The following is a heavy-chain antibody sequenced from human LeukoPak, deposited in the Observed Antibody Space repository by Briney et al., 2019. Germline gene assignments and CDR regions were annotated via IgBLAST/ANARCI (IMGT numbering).Heavy chain of an antibody. CDR2: IHYSGST. D-gene: IGHD3-10*01. CDR3: ARGGYYGSGNDFRFDP. V-gene: IGHV4-59*01. Sequence: SETLSLTCTVSGGSISSYYWSWIRQPPGKGLEWIGYIHYSGSTNYKPSLKSRVTISVDTSKNQFSLKLNFVTAADTAVYYCARGGYYGSGNDFRFDPWGQGTLVTVSS. CDR1: GGSISSYY. J-gene: IGHJ5*02.